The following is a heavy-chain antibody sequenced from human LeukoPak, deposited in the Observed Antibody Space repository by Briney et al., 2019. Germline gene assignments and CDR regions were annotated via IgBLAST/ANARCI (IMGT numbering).Heavy chain of an antibody. V-gene: IGHV3-48*03. D-gene: IGHD3-10*01. Sequence: PGGSLRLSCAASGFTFSSYEMNWVRQAPGKGLEWVSYISGSGRTIYYADSVKGRFTISRDNAKNSLYLQMNSLRAEDTAVYYCARVSILWFGESFDYWGQGTLVTVSS. CDR1: GFTFSSYE. CDR3: ARVSILWFGESFDY. J-gene: IGHJ4*02. CDR2: ISGSGRTI.